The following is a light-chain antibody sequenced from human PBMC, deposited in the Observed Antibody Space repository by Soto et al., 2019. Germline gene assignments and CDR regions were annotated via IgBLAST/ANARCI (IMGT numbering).Light chain of an antibody. J-gene: IGKJ1*01. CDR3: QQYNDWPGT. CDR2: DAS. V-gene: IGKV3-15*01. CDR1: QGVRST. Sequence: EIVMTQSPATLSVSPGEGATLSCRASQGVRSTLAWYQQKPGQAPRLLIYDASTRAPGIPARFSGSGSGTEFTLTISSLQSEDFAFYYCQQYNDWPGTFDQGTKVEIK.